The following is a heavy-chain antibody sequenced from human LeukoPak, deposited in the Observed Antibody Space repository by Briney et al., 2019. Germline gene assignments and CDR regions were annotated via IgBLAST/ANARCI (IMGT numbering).Heavy chain of an antibody. CDR3: ARAGNYYGSGSYVD. J-gene: IGHJ4*02. V-gene: IGHV1-2*02. D-gene: IGHD3-10*01. Sequence: ASVKVSCKASGYTFTGYYMHWVRQAPGQGHEWMGWINPNNGGTKYAQKFQGRVTMTRDTSFSTAYMELGGLRSDDTAVYYCARAGNYYGSGSYVDWGQGTLVTVSS. CDR1: GYTFTGYY. CDR2: INPNNGGT.